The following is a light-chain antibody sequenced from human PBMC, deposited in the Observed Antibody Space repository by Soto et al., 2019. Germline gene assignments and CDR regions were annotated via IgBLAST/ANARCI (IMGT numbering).Light chain of an antibody. Sequence: EIVMTQSPATLSVSPGERVTLSCRASQSVSNKLAWYQQKPGQAPRLLIYDASTRATGIPARFTGSGSGTEFTLTISSLQSEDFAVYYCQQYNNWPRTFGQGTKVDIK. J-gene: IGKJ1*01. CDR3: QQYNNWPRT. CDR1: QSVSNK. CDR2: DAS. V-gene: IGKV3-15*01.